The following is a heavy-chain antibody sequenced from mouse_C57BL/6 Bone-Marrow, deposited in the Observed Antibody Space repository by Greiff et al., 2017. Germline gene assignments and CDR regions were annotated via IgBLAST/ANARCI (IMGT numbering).Heavy chain of an antibody. CDR3: ARMGDYFDY. J-gene: IGHJ2*01. CDR1: GYTFTSYW. V-gene: IGHV1-50*01. CDR2: IDPSDSYT. Sequence: VQLKQPGAELVKPGASVKLSCKASGYTFTSYWMQWVKQRPGQGLEWIGEIDPSDSYTNYNQKFKGKATLTVDTSSSTAYMQLSSLTSEDSAVYYCARMGDYFDYWGQGTTLTVSS.